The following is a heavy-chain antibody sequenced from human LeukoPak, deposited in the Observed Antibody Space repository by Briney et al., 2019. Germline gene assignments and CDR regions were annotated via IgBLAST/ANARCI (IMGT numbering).Heavy chain of an antibody. Sequence: PSETLSLTCAVYGGSFSGYYWSWIRQPPGKGLEWLGEINHSGSTNYNPSLKSRVTISVDTSKNQFSLKLSSVTAADTAVYYCARRRVLLWFGELLTHNWFDPWGQGTLVTVSS. D-gene: IGHD3-10*01. CDR3: ARRRVLLWFGELLTHNWFDP. V-gene: IGHV4-34*01. CDR1: GGSFSGYY. J-gene: IGHJ5*02. CDR2: INHSGST.